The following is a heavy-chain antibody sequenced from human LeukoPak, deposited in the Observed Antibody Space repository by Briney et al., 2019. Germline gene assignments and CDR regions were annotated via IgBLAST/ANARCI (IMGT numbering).Heavy chain of an antibody. J-gene: IGHJ3*02. CDR3: ARSGYSSGWYGNAFDI. CDR2: IYYSGST. Sequence: SETLSLTCTVSGGSISSYYWSWIRQPPGKGLEWIGYIYYSGSTNYNPSLKRRVTISVDTSKNQFSLKLSSVTAADTAVYYCARSGYSSGWYGNAFDIWGQGTMVTVSS. CDR1: GGSISSYY. V-gene: IGHV4-59*01. D-gene: IGHD6-19*01.